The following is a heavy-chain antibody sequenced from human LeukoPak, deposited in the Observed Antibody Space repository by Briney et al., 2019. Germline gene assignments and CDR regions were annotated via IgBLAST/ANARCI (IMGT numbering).Heavy chain of an antibody. Sequence: PGGSLRLSCAASGFTFDDYAMHWVRQAPGKGLEWVSGISWNSGSIDYADSVKGRFTISRDNAKNSLYLQMSSLRAEDTALYYCAKATTGRYGEDAFDIWGQGTMVTVSS. CDR2: ISWNSGSI. V-gene: IGHV3-9*01. D-gene: IGHD4-17*01. CDR3: AKATTGRYGEDAFDI. J-gene: IGHJ3*02. CDR1: GFTFDDYA.